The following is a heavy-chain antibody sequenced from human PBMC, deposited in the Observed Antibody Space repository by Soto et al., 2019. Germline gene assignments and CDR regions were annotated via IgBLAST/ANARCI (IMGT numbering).Heavy chain of an antibody. D-gene: IGHD3-10*01. CDR2: IYHSGNT. V-gene: IGHV4-4*02. Sequence: QVQLQESGPGLVKPSGTLSLTCAVSGGSISSSNWWSWVRHPPGKGQEWIGEIYHSGNTNYNPSLKSRVTMAVDKARNQFSLKLSSVTAADTAVYYCARRWGEGRVDYWGQGTLVTVSS. CDR3: ARRWGEGRVDY. CDR1: GGSISSSNW. J-gene: IGHJ4*02.